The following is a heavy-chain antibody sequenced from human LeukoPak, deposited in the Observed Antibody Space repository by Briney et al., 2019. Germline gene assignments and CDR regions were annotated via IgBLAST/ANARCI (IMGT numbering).Heavy chain of an antibody. CDR3: ARDGAALRGYSYGSFDY. J-gene: IGHJ4*02. D-gene: IGHD5-18*01. V-gene: IGHV3-30-3*01. CDR1: GFTFSSYA. CDR2: ISYDGSNK. Sequence: GGSLRLSCAASGFTFSSYAMHWVRQAPGKGLEWVAVISYDGSNKYYADSVKGRFTISRDNAKNSLYLQMNSLRAEDTAVYYCARDGAALRGYSYGSFDYWGQGTLVTVSS.